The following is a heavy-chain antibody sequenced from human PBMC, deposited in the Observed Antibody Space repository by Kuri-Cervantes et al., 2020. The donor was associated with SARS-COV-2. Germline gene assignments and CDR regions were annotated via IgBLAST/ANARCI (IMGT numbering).Heavy chain of an antibody. CDR1: GFSLRDHG. CDR3: ARDPGSRNFCDQ. D-gene: IGHD1-26*01. CDR2: ISSGEDK. J-gene: IGHJ4*02. Sequence: GGSQRLSCAASGFSLRDHGMFWVRQAPGKGLEWVALISSGEDKHYADSVRGRFSISRDTSENTQFLQMNSLRPDDTAFYYCARDPGSRNFCDQWGQGTLVTVSS. V-gene: IGHV3-30*03.